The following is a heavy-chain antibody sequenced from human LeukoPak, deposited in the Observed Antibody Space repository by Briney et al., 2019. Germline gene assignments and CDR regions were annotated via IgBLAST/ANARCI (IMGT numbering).Heavy chain of an antibody. J-gene: IGHJ4*02. CDR3: AKSYMVRGANFDY. CDR1: GFPLSSYA. Sequence: GGSLRLSCAAFGFPLSSYAMSWVRQAPGKGLEWVSATSSSDAGTYYADSVKGRFTISRDNSKNTLYLQMNSLRAEDTAVYYCAKSYMVRGANFDYWGQGTLVTVSS. CDR2: TSSSDAGT. V-gene: IGHV3-23*01. D-gene: IGHD3-10*01.